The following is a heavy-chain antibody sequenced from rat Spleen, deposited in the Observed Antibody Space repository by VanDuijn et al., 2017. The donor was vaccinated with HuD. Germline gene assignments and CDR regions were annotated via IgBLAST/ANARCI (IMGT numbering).Heavy chain of an antibody. J-gene: IGHJ1*01. D-gene: IGHD4-4*01. CDR1: GFTFSNYG. V-gene: IGHV5-29*01. CDR2: ITYDGSNT. CDR3: ARRGNSVFWNFDF. Sequence: EVQLVESGGGLVQPGRSLKLSCAASGFTFSNYGMAWVRQAPTKGLEWVATITYDGSNTYYRDSVKGRFTISRDNAKSTLYLQMDSLRSEDTATYYCARRGNSVFWNFDFWGPGTMVSVSS.